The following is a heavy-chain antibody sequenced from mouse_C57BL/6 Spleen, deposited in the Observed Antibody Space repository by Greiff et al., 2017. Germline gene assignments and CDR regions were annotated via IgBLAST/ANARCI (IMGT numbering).Heavy chain of an antibody. D-gene: IGHD2-5*01. CDR3: RRRSNYEWFAY. J-gene: IGHJ3*01. Sequence: QVQLQQSGAELVRPGASVTLSCKASGYTFTDYDMHWVKQTPVHGLEWIGAIDPETGGPAYNQKFKGKAILTADKSSSTAFKELRSLTSEDSAVDYCRRRSNYEWFAYWGQGTLVTVAA. V-gene: IGHV1-15*01. CDR1: GYTFTDYD. CDR2: IDPETGGP.